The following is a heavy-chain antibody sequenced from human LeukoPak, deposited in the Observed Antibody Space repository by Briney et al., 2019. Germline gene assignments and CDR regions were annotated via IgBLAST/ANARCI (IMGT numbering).Heavy chain of an antibody. Sequence: ASVKVSCKASGGTFSSYAISWVRQAPGQGLEWMGRSIPILGIANYAQKFQGRVTITADKSTSTAYMELSSLRSEDTAVYYCARGGCGGDCYPGAFDVWGQGTMVTVSS. CDR2: SIPILGIA. J-gene: IGHJ3*01. CDR3: ARGGCGGDCYPGAFDV. CDR1: GGTFSSYA. V-gene: IGHV1-69*04. D-gene: IGHD2-21*02.